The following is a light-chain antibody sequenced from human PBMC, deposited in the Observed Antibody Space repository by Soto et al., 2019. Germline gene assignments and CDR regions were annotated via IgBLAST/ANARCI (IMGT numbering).Light chain of an antibody. CDR2: EVS. V-gene: IGLV2-14*01. CDR3: NSYTSISTLVV. J-gene: IGLJ2*01. Sequence: QSVLTQPASVSGSPGQSITISCTGTSSDVGGYNYVSWYQQHPGKAPKLMIYEVSNRPSGVSNRFSGSKSGNTASLTISGLQAEDEADYYCNSYTSISTLVVFGGGTKLTVL. CDR1: SSDVGGYNY.